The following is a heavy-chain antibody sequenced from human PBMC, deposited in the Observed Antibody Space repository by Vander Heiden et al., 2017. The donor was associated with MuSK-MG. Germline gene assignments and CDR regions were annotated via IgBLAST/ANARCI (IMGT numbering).Heavy chain of an antibody. CDR3: AKDVLLWFGESPDY. CDR2: ISGSGGRT. CDR1: GFTFSSYA. D-gene: IGHD3-10*01. V-gene: IGHV3-23*01. Sequence: EVQLLESGGGLVQPGGSLRLSCAASGFTFSSYAMSWVRQAPGKGLEWVSAISGSGGRTYYADSVKGRFTISRDNSKNTLYLQMNSLRAEDTAVYYCAKDVLLWFGESPDYWGQGTLVTVSS. J-gene: IGHJ4*02.